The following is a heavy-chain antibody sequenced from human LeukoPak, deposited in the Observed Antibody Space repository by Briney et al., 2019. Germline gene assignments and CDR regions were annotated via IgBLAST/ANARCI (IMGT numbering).Heavy chain of an antibody. Sequence: PGGSLRLSCAASGFTFSSYGMHWVRQAPGKGLEWVAVIWYDGSNKYYADSVKGRFTISRDNSKNTLYLQMNSLRAEDTAVYYCARATELGATGAFDIWGQGTVVTVSS. V-gene: IGHV3-33*01. CDR1: GFTFSSYG. CDR2: IWYDGSNK. D-gene: IGHD1-26*01. CDR3: ARATELGATGAFDI. J-gene: IGHJ3*02.